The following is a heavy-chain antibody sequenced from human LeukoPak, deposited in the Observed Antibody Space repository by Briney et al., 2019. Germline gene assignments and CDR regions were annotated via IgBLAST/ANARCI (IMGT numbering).Heavy chain of an antibody. J-gene: IGHJ4*02. CDR1: GFTFSNAW. Sequence: PGGSLRLSCAASGFTFSNAWMNWVRQAPGKGLEWVSYISSSSSTIYYADSVKGRFTISRDNAKNSLYLQMNSLRAEDTAVYYCAGEYDYVWGSYPRWGQGTLVTVSS. D-gene: IGHD3-16*01. V-gene: IGHV3-48*01. CDR3: AGEYDYVWGSYPR. CDR2: ISSSSSTI.